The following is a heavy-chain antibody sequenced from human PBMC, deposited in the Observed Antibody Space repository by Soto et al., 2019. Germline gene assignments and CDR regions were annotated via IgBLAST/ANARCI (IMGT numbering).Heavy chain of an antibody. J-gene: IGHJ5*02. CDR3: AREDGYCSGGSCHSGGSLEP. V-gene: IGHV1-18*01. Sequence: QVQLVQSGAEVKKPGASVKVSCKTSGYTFTTYGVSWVRQAPGQGLEWMGWISPYNGNTNYAQRLQGRVTLTTDTSTNTAYMELRSLRSDDKALYYCAREDGYCSGGSCHSGGSLEPWGQGTLVTVSS. CDR1: GYTFTTYG. CDR2: ISPYNGNT. D-gene: IGHD2-15*01.